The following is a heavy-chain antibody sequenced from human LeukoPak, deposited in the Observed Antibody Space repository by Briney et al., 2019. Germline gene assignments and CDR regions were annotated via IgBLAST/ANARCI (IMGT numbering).Heavy chain of an antibody. J-gene: IGHJ4*02. CDR1: GGSIGTFY. CDR3: ARTSDNLSAYYI. D-gene: IGHD3-9*01. V-gene: IGHV4-59*01. Sequence: SETLSLTCTVSGGSIGTFYLSWIRQPPGKGLEWIGWIYHTGSTNYNPPLKSRVTLSVDTSKNQFSLTLSSVTAADTAVYYCARTSDNLSAYYIWGQGTLVTVSS. CDR2: IYHTGST.